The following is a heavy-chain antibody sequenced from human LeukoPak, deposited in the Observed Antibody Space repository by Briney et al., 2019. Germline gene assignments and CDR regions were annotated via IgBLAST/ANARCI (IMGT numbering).Heavy chain of an antibody. CDR2: ISYDGSNT. Sequence: PGGSLRLSCAASGFTFSSYGMHWVRQAPGKGLEWVAVISYDGSNTYYADSVKGRFTISRDNYKNMLYLQMNSLRAEDTAVYYCAKPYYYGSRSYMDYWGQGTLVTVSS. V-gene: IGHV3-30*18. D-gene: IGHD3-10*01. J-gene: IGHJ4*02. CDR1: GFTFSSYG. CDR3: AKPYYYGSRSYMDY.